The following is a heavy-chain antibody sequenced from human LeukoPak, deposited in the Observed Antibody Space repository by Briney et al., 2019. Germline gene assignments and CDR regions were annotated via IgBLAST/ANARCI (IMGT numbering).Heavy chain of an antibody. Sequence: GASVKVSCKASGGTFSSYAISWVRQAPGQGLEWMGGIIPIFGTANYAQKFQGRVTITADKSTSTAYMELSSLRSEDTAVYYCARYCSGGSCYMLRAFDIWGQGTMVTVSS. V-gene: IGHV1-69*06. CDR1: GGTFSSYA. CDR3: ARYCSGGSCYMLRAFDI. J-gene: IGHJ3*02. D-gene: IGHD2-15*01. CDR2: IIPIFGTA.